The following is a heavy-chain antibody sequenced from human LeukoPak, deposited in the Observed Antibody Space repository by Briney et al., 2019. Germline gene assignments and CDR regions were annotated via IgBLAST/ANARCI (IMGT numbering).Heavy chain of an antibody. J-gene: IGHJ6*04. V-gene: IGHV4-34*01. Sequence: SETLSLTCAVYGGSFSGYYWSWIRQPPGKRLEWIGEINHSGGTNYNPSLKSRVTISVDTSKNQFSLKLSSATAADTAVYYCARTREYYYGMDVWGKGTTVTVSS. CDR1: GGSFSGYY. CDR3: ARTREYYYGMDV. CDR2: INHSGGT.